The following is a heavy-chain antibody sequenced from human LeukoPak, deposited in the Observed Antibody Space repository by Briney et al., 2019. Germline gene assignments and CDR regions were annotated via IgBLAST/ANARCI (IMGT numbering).Heavy chain of an antibody. CDR3: ARSEYDILTGYYTSYFNY. Sequence: SGTLSLTCTVSGASISSYYWSWIRQPPGKGLEWIGYIYSSGTTSSNPSLRSQVTISVDTSKNQFSLKLSSVTAADTAVYYCARSEYDILTGYYTSYFNYWGQGTLVTVSS. CDR2: IYSSGTT. J-gene: IGHJ4*02. D-gene: IGHD3-9*01. V-gene: IGHV4-59*01. CDR1: GASISSYY.